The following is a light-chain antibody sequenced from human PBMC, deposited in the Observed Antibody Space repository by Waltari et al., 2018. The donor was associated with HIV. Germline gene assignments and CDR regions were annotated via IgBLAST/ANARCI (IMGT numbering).Light chain of an antibody. CDR3: QSSDSSGAYWV. V-gene: IGLV3-25*03. J-gene: IGLJ3*02. CDR1: TLPKQY. Sequence: SFELTQPPSVSVSPRQTARITCSGDTLPKQYVFWYQQRPGQAPVLVIYKDNERPSGIPERFSGSTSGTTVALTISGVQAEDEADYYCQSSDSSGAYWVFGGGTKVTVL. CDR2: KDN.